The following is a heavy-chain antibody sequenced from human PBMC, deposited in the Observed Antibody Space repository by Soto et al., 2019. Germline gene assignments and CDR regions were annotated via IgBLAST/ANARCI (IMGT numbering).Heavy chain of an antibody. CDR3: WREHIAAREWFDP. D-gene: IGHD6-6*01. Sequence: GASLKVSWKACGGTFSSYAISWVRQAPGQGLEWMGGIIPIFGTANYAQKFQGRVTITADESTSTAYMELSSLRSEDRAVYYWWREHIAAREWFDPWGQGTLVTVSS. J-gene: IGHJ5*02. V-gene: IGHV1-69*13. CDR2: IIPIFGTA. CDR1: GGTFSSYA.